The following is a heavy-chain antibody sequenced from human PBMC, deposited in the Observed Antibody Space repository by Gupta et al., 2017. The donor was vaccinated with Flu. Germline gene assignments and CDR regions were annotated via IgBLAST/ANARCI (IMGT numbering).Heavy chain of an antibody. D-gene: IGHD6-19*01. CDR3: ARDRKWLVLDVRENGYYYYGMDV. J-gene: IGHJ6*02. CDR2: ISSSSSYI. Sequence: QATGKGLEWVSSISSSSSYIYYADSVKGRFTISRDNAKNSLYLQMNSLRAEDTAVYYCARDRKWLVLDVRENGYYYYGMDVWGQGTTVTVSS. V-gene: IGHV3-21*01.